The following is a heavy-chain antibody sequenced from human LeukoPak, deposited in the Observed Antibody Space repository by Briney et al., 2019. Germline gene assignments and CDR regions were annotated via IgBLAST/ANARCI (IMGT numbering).Heavy chain of an antibody. V-gene: IGHV1-2*06. Sequence: ASVTVSCKASGYTFTGYYMHWVRQAPGQELERIGRINPNSGGTNYAQKFQGRVTMTRDTSINTAYMELSRLRSDDTAVYYCARGYYYDSSGYYYVWGQGTLVTVAS. CDR2: INPNSGGT. D-gene: IGHD3-22*01. CDR1: GYTFTGYY. CDR3: ARGYYYDSSGYYYV. J-gene: IGHJ4*02.